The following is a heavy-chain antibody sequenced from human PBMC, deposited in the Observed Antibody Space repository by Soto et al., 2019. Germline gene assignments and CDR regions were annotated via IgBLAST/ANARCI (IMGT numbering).Heavy chain of an antibody. Sequence: QVQLVESGGGVVQPGRSLRLSCAASGFTFSSYAMHWVRQAPGKGLEWVAVMSYAGSNKYYADSVKGRFTISRDKSKNTLYLQMNRLRAEDTAVYYCARDKSPYSRCWCNRHFDYWGQGTLVSVCS. CDR2: MSYAGSNK. CDR3: ARDKSPYSRCWCNRHFDY. CDR1: GFTFSSYA. J-gene: IGHJ4*02. D-gene: IGHD6-13*01. V-gene: IGHV3-30-3*01.